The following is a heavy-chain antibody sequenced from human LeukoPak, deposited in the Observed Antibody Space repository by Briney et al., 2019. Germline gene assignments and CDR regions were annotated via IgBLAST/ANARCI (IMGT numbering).Heavy chain of an antibody. CDR3: ARDSKDYYGMDV. Sequence: PGGSLRLSCAASGFTFSSYGMHWVRQAPGKGLEWVAVISYDGSNKYYADSVKGRFTISRDNSKNTLYLQMNSLRAEDTAVYYCARDSKDYYGMDVWGQGTTVTVSS. V-gene: IGHV3-30*19. CDR1: GFTFSSYG. CDR2: ISYDGSNK. J-gene: IGHJ6*02.